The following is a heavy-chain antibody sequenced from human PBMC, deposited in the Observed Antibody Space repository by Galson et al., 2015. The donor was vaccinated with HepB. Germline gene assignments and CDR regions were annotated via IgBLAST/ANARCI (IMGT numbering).Heavy chain of an antibody. CDR1: GYTFTSYG. J-gene: IGHJ5*02. CDR3: ARVFKYGSGSPGWFDP. D-gene: IGHD3-10*01. CDR2: ISAYNGNT. V-gene: IGHV1-18*01. Sequence: SVKVSCKASGYTFTSYGISWVRQAPGQGLEWMGWISAYNGNTNYAQKLQGRVTMTTDTSTSTAYMELRSLRSDDTAVYYCARVFKYGSGSPGWFDPWGQGTLVTVSS.